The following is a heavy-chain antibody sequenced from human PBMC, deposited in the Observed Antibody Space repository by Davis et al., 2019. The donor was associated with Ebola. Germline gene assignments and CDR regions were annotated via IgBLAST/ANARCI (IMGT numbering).Heavy chain of an antibody. CDR1: GGSFSGYY. Sequence: SETLSLTCAVYGGSFSGYYWSWIRQPPGKGLEWIGYIYYSGSTNYNPSLKSRVTISVDTSKNQFSLKLSSVTAADTAVYYCARGKYGGNPYYGMDVWGQGTTVTVSS. V-gene: IGHV4-59*01. J-gene: IGHJ6*02. CDR3: ARGKYGGNPYYGMDV. CDR2: IYYSGST. D-gene: IGHD4-23*01.